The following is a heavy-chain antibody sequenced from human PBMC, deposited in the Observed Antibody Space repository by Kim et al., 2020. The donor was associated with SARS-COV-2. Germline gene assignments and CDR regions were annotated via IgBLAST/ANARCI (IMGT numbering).Heavy chain of an antibody. D-gene: IGHD6-13*01. CDR3: ARDLQPDTYTSSGYVENFHP. J-gene: IGHJ1*01. CDR1: GFTFSTYT. CDR2: ISSSSSYI. Sequence: GGSLRLSCGASGFTFSTYTMNWVRQAPGKGLEWVSSISSSSSYIYYANSVKGRFTISRDNAKNSLYLQMNSLRAEDTAVYYCARDLQPDTYTSSGYVENFHPWGQGTLVTVSS. V-gene: IGHV3-21*01.